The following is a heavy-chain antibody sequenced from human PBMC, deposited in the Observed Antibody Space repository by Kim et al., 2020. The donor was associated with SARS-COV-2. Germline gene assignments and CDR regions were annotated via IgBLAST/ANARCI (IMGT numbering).Heavy chain of an antibody. J-gene: IGHJ4*02. CDR1: GFTFSSYA. Sequence: GGSLRLSCSASGFTFSSYAMHWVRQAPGKGLEYVSAISSNGGSTYYADSVKGRFTISRDNSKNTLYLQMSSLRAEDTAVYYCVKDLIKYYGVEWLSSDYWGQGTLVTVSS. V-gene: IGHV3-64D*06. CDR3: VKDLIKYYGVEWLSSDY. CDR2: ISSNGGST. D-gene: IGHD3-16*01.